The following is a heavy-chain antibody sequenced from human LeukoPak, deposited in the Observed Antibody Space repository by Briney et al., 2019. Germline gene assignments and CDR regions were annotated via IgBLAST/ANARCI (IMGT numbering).Heavy chain of an antibody. V-gene: IGHV1-69*13. J-gene: IGHJ4*02. D-gene: IGHD3-22*01. Sequence: SVKVSCETSGGIFSSYGISWVRQAPGQGLEWMGGIIPIFGRANYAQKFQGRVTITADESTRTVYMELSSLRSEDTAVYYCAREWDYDTSGYYYYYWGQGTLVTVSS. CDR3: AREWDYDTSGYYYYY. CDR1: GGIFSSYG. CDR2: IIPIFGRA.